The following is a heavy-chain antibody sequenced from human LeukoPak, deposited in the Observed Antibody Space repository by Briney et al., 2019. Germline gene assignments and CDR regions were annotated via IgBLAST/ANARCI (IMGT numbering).Heavy chain of an antibody. Sequence: GGSLRLSCEASGFTFSSSDICWVRHAPAQGLEWVAVILSDGDNPNYADALKGRFTISTDNSKNTLYLEMNSLRPEDTAVYFCARGGYYDFSTGYYQTQYYRGMDAWGQGTTVTVSS. V-gene: IGHV3-30*04. J-gene: IGHJ6*02. CDR1: GFTFSSSD. CDR3: ARGGYYDFSTGYYQTQYYRGMDA. CDR2: ILSDGDNP. D-gene: IGHD3-3*01.